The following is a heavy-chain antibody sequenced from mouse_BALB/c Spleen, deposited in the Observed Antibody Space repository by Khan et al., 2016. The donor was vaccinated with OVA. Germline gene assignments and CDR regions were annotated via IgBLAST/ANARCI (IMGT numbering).Heavy chain of an antibody. J-gene: IGHJ2*01. V-gene: IGHV3-2*02. CDR2: ISYSGST. CDR1: GYSINSGYG. CDR3: ARTARIKY. Sequence: VQLKQSGPGLVKSSQSLSLTCTVTGYSINSGYGWNWIRQFPGNKLEWMGYISYSGSTNYNPSLKSRISITRDTSKNQFFLQLNSVTTEDTATYYCARTARIKYWGQGTTLTVSS. D-gene: IGHD1-2*01.